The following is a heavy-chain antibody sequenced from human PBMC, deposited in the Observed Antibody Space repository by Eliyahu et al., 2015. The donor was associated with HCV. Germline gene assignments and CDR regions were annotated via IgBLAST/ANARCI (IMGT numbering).Heavy chain of an antibody. D-gene: IGHD3-22*01. CDR1: GGSISSSSYY. V-gene: IGHV4-39*07. J-gene: IGHJ6*03. Sequence: LTCTVSGGSISSSSYYWGWIRQPPGKGLEWIGSIYYSGSTYYNPSLKSRVTISVDTSKNQFSLKLSSVTAADTAVYYCARELSTVPNPMIVEDYYYYMDVWGKGTTVTVSS. CDR2: IYYSGST. CDR3: ARELSTVPNPMIVEDYYYYMDV.